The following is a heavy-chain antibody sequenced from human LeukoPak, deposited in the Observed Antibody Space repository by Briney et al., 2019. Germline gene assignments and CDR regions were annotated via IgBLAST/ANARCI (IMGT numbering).Heavy chain of an antibody. V-gene: IGHV3-30-3*01. CDR3: ARSYGSGSYSDY. CDR2: ISYDGSNK. Sequence: GGSLRLSCAASGLTFSSYAMHWVPQAPGKGLEWVAVISYDGSNKYYADSVKGRFTISRDNSKNTLYLQMNSLRAEDTAVYYCARSYGSGSYSDYWGQGTLVTVSS. CDR1: GLTFSSYA. D-gene: IGHD3-10*01. J-gene: IGHJ4*02.